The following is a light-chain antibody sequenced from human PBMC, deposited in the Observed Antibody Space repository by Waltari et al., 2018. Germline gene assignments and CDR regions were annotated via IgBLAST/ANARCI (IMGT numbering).Light chain of an antibody. J-gene: IGKJ4*01. CDR1: QSVSIY. CDR3: QESYTTAFI. CDR2: GAS. Sequence: DIQMTQSPSSLSASVGDRVTITCRASQSVSIYLNWYQQKPGKAPKLLIYGASSLQSGVPSRFSGSRSGTDFTLTISSLQSEDGATYYCQESYTTAFIFGGGTKVEIK. V-gene: IGKV1-39*01.